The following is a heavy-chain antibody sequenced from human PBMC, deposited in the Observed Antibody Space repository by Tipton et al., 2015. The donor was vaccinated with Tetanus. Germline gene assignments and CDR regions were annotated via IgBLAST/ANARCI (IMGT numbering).Heavy chain of an antibody. CDR2: IRAHNGDT. Sequence: QSGAEVKKPGASVKVSCKTSGYSFSSNDITWVRQAPGQGLEWMGWIRAHNGDTKYAQKFQGRVTLTTDTSTMTAYMEVRSLRSDDTAVYYCVREINGGNSGYDYYFDNWGQGTLVTVSA. J-gene: IGHJ4*02. CDR1: GYSFSSND. V-gene: IGHV1-18*01. D-gene: IGHD5-12*01. CDR3: VREINGGNSGYDYYFDN.